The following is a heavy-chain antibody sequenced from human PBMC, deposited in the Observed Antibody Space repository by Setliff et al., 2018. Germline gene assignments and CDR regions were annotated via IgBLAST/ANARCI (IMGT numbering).Heavy chain of an antibody. D-gene: IGHD3-10*01. CDR3: ARESATIGEFPLYYFDK. CDR2: FHTGGAT. V-gene: IGHV4-61*09. J-gene: IGHJ4*02. CDR1: GGSISSGGFY. Sequence: PSETLSLTCSVSGGSISSGGFYWSWIRQSAGRGLVWIGHFHTGGATDYNLSLKSRVTISLDSSKNQFSLRLSSVTAADAAVYFCARESATIGEFPLYYFDKWGQGIPVTVSS.